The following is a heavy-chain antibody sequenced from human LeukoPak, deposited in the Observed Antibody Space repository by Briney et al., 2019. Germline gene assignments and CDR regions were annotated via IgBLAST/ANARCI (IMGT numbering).Heavy chain of an antibody. V-gene: IGHV1-46*01. Sequence: ASVKVSCKASGYTFTSYYMHWVRQAPGQGLEWMGIINPSGGSTSYAQKFQGRVTITADESTSTAYMELSSLRSEDTAVYYCARIPKRPYCSGGSCYLYYMDVWGKGTTVTISS. CDR2: INPSGGST. CDR3: ARIPKRPYCSGGSCYLYYMDV. J-gene: IGHJ6*03. CDR1: GYTFTSYY. D-gene: IGHD2-15*01.